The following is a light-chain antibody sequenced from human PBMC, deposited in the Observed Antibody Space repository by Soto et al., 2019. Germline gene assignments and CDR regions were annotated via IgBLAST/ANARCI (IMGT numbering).Light chain of an antibody. V-gene: IGKV3-15*01. CDR2: GAS. Sequence: EVVMTQSPATLSVSPGERATLSCRASQRISSNLAWYQQRPGQAPRLLIYGASTRAPGIPARFSGSGSETEFTLTISSLQPEDFAVYYCQQRSNWPLTFGGGTKVDIK. CDR1: QRISSN. CDR3: QQRSNWPLT. J-gene: IGKJ4*01.